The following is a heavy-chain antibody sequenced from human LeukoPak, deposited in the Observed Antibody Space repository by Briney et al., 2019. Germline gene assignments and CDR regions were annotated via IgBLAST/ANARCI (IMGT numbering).Heavy chain of an antibody. J-gene: IGHJ6*02. CDR2: MNPNSGNT. CDR1: GYTFTSYD. V-gene: IGHV1-8*01. CDR3: ARTGYSSGWYVDYYYYYGMDV. D-gene: IGHD6-19*01. Sequence: ASVKVSCKASGYTFTSYDINWVRQATEQGLEWMGWMNPNSGNTGYAQKFQGRVTMTRNTSISTAYMELSSLRSEDTAVYYCARTGYSSGWYVDYYYYYGMDVWGQGTTVTVSS.